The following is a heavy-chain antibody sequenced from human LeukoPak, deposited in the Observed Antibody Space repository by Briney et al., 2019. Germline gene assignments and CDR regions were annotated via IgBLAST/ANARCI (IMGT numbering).Heavy chain of an antibody. CDR2: IYYSGST. CDR1: GGSISSYY. V-gene: IGHV4-59*01. J-gene: IGHJ6*02. Sequence: SETLSLTCTVSGGSISSYYWSWIRQPPGKGLEWTGYIYYSGSTNYNPSLKSRVTISVDTSMNQFSLKLSSVTAADTAVYYCARDSGYDFWSGYYTYHGMDVWGQGTTVTVSS. D-gene: IGHD3-3*01. CDR3: ARDSGYDFWSGYYTYHGMDV.